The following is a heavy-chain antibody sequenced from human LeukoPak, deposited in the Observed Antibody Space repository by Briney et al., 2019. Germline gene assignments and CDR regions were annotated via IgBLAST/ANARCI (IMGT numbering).Heavy chain of an antibody. V-gene: IGHV1-2*02. D-gene: IGHD2-15*01. CDR3: ARDVYCSGGSCYSGFQTGFDY. CDR2: INPNSGGT. CDR1: GYTFTGYY. Sequence: ASVKVSCTASGYTFTGYYMHWVRQAPGQGLEWMGWINPNSGGTNYAQKFQGRVTMTRDTSISTAYMELSRLRSDDTAVYYCARDVYCSGGSCYSGFQTGFDYWGQGTLVTVSS. J-gene: IGHJ4*02.